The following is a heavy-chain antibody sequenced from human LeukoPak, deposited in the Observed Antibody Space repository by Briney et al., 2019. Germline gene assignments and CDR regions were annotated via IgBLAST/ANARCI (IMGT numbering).Heavy chain of an antibody. CDR3: ASLRIAVAAGWFDA. D-gene: IGHD6-13*01. Sequence: GGSLRLSCAASGSTFSSYEMNSARQAPGKGLERVSYISSSGSTIYYADSVKCRFTISRDNAKTSLYLPLNTLRAEQTAIYRCASLRIAVAAGWFDAWSQGTQVTVSS. CDR2: ISSSGSTI. J-gene: IGHJ5*02. CDR1: GSTFSSYE. V-gene: IGHV3-48*03.